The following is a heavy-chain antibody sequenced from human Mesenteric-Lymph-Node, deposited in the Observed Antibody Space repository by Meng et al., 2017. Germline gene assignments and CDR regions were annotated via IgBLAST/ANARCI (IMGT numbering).Heavy chain of an antibody. CDR1: GYTLTELA. CDR3: ATKWELVQEYYFDY. V-gene: IGHV1-24*01. Sequence: VQLGHFGDEVKKPGASVKVSCKVSGYTLTELAMHWVRQAPGKGLEWMGGFDPEDGETIYAQKFQGRVTMTEDTSTDTAYMELSSLRSEDTAVYYCATKWELVQEYYFDYWGQGTLVTVSS. CDR2: FDPEDGET. D-gene: IGHD1-26*01. J-gene: IGHJ4*02.